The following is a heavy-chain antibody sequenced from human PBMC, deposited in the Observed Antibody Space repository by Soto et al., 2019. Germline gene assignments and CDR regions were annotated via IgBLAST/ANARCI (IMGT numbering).Heavy chain of an antibody. CDR2: IYFNGNT. V-gene: IGHV4-59*01. CDR1: AASFSKYY. CDR3: ASVTFGGIVLAH. D-gene: IGHD3-16*01. J-gene: IGHJ4*02. Sequence: SETLSLTCTVSAASFSKYYWTWIRQPPGKGLEWIGYIYFNGNTKYNPSLEGRLTISIDTSKKEFSLKLTSVTAADAAVYYCASVTFGGIVLAHWGQGTLVTVS.